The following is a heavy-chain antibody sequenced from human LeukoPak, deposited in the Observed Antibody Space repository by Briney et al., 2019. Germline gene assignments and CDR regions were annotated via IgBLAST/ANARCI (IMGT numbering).Heavy chain of an antibody. J-gene: IGHJ4*02. Sequence: PSETLSLTCAVYGGSFSGYYWSWIRQPPGKGLEWIGEINHSGSTNYNPSLKSRVTISVDTSKNQFSLKLSSVTAADTAVYYCARDLYDYVWGSFRYYDYWGQGTLVTVSS. D-gene: IGHD3-16*02. CDR2: INHSGST. CDR3: ARDLYDYVWGSFRYYDY. V-gene: IGHV4-34*01. CDR1: GGSFSGYY.